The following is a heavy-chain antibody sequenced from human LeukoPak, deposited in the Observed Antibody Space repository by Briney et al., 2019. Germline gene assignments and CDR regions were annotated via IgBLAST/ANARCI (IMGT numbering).Heavy chain of an antibody. CDR3: ARDIVVVPAAYYYYYGMDV. CDR1: GGTFSSYA. V-gene: IGHV1-69*13. CDR2: IIPIFGTA. D-gene: IGHD2-2*01. Sequence: SVKVSCKASGGTFSSYAISWVRQAPGQGLEWMGGIIPIFGTANYAQKFQGRVTITADESTSTAYMELSSLRSEDTAVYYCARDIVVVPAAYYYYYGMDVWGQGTTVTVSS. J-gene: IGHJ6*02.